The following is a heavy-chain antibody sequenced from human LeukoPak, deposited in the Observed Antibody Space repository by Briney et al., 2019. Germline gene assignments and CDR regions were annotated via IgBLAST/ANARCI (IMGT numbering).Heavy chain of an antibody. CDR3: ARGIKVGAAAGSWFDP. CDR2: TNHSGSN. D-gene: IGHD6-13*01. V-gene: IGHV4-34*01. Sequence: SETLSLTCAVYGGSFSGYYWSWIRQPPGKGLEWIGETNHSGSNNYNPSLKGRVTISVDTSKNQFSLKLSSVTAADTAVYYCARGIKVGAAAGSWFDPWGQGTLVTVSS. CDR1: GGSFSGYY. J-gene: IGHJ5*02.